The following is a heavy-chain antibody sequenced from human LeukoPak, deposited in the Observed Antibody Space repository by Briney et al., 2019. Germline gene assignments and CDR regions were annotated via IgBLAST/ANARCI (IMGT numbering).Heavy chain of an antibody. V-gene: IGHV3-30*18. D-gene: IGHD2/OR15-2a*01. J-gene: IGHJ4*02. CDR2: ISYDGSNK. CDR1: GFTFSSYA. Sequence: PGGSLRLSCAASGFTFSSYAMSWVRQAPGKGLEWVAIISYDGSNKYYADSVKGRFTISRDNSKNTLYLQMNSLRAEDTAVYYCAKDEYDSHEADYWGQGTLVTVSS. CDR3: AKDEYDSHEADY.